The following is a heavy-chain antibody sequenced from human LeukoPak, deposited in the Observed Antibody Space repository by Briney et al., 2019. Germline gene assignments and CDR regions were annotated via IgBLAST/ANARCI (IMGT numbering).Heavy chain of an antibody. CDR2: IHYSGST. J-gene: IGHJ4*02. D-gene: IGHD4-23*01. V-gene: IGHV4-59*01. Sequence: SETLSLTCTVSGVSISSYYWSWIRQPPGKGLEWIGYIHYSGSTKYKSSLKSRVTISVDTSKNQFSLKLNSVTAADTAVYYCVRVDNGGNYFDYWGQGTLVTVSS. CDR3: VRVDNGGNYFDY. CDR1: GVSISSYY.